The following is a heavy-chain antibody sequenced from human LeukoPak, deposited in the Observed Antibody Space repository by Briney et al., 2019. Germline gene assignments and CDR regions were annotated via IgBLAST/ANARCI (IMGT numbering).Heavy chain of an antibody. CDR2: IRSNSDGGTI. D-gene: IGHD3-22*01. J-gene: IGHJ5*02. CDR3: ATDFYDST. CDR1: GFSFYNAW. V-gene: IGHV3-15*07. Sequence: GRSLRLSCATSGFSFYNAWRNWVRQAPGKGLEWVGRIRSNSDGGTIDYAAPVKGRFTLSRDDSKDTLYLQMNGLQTEDTAVYYCATDFYDSTWGQGTLVTVSS.